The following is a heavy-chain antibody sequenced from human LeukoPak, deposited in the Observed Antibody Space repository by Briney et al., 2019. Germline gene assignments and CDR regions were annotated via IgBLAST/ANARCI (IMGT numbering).Heavy chain of an antibody. Sequence: PSETLSLTCAVYGRSFSGYYWSWIRHPPGKGLEWIGEINHSGSTTYNPSLKSRVTISVDTSKNQFSLKLSSVTAADTAVYYCAIRGYSYGWYFDYWGQGTLVTVSS. V-gene: IGHV4-34*01. CDR3: AIRGYSYGWYFDY. CDR2: INHSGST. J-gene: IGHJ4*02. CDR1: GRSFSGYY. D-gene: IGHD5-18*01.